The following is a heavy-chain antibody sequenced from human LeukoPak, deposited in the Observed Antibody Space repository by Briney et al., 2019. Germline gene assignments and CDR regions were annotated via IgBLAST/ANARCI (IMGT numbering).Heavy chain of an antibody. CDR3: ARDGFQAGRYYYYMDV. J-gene: IGHJ6*03. CDR2: ICTRWST. D-gene: IGHD6-6*01. Sequence: SETLSLTCTVCGGSHSSGSYHWSWSRQPAGKGLEWLGRICTRWSTNYNPSPKSRVTISVDTSKNQSSVRLSSVTAADTAVYYCARDGFQAGRYYYYMDVWGKGTTVTVSS. CDR1: GGSHSSGSYH. V-gene: IGHV4-61*02.